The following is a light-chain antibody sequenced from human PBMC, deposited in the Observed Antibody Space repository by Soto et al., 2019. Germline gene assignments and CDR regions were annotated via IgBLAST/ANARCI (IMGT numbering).Light chain of an antibody. Sequence: ITLTQSPCTASSSPGDTATLSCSASETVSSYLLWYQQKPGQDPRLLIYDASERATGIPARFSGSGSETDFTLTISSLEPEDFAVYYCQQRSNWSSITFGHGTRLEIK. V-gene: IGKV3-11*01. CDR2: DAS. CDR3: QQRSNWSSIT. CDR1: ETVSSY. J-gene: IGKJ5*01.